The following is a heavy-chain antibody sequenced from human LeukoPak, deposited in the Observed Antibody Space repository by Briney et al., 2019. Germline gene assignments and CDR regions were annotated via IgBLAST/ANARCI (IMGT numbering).Heavy chain of an antibody. J-gene: IGHJ4*02. CDR3: ARAYYYDSSGYQG. D-gene: IGHD3-22*01. CDR1: GGSISSSSYY. CDR2: IYYSGST. Sequence: PSETLSLTCTVSGGSISSSSYYWGWTRQPPGKGLEWIGSIYYSGSTYYNPSLKSRVTISVDTSKNQFSLKLSSVTAADTAVYYCARAYYYDSSGYQGWGQGTLVTVSS. V-gene: IGHV4-39*07.